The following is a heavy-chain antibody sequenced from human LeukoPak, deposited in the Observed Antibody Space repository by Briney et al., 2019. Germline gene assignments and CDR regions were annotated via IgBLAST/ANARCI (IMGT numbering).Heavy chain of an antibody. D-gene: IGHD4-11*01. CDR3: ASPYSEDAFDI. Sequence: KSSETLSLTCAGYGGSFSGYYWSWIRQPPGKGLEWIGEINHSGSTNYNPSLKSRVTISVDTSKNQFSLKLSSVTAADTAVYYCASPYSEDAFDIWGQGTMVTVSS. J-gene: IGHJ3*02. CDR2: INHSGST. V-gene: IGHV4-34*01. CDR1: GGSFSGYY.